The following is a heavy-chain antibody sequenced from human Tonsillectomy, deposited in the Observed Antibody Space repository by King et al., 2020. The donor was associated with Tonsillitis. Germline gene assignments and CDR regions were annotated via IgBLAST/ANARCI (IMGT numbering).Heavy chain of an antibody. CDR2: IYYSGST. V-gene: IGHV4-59*08. J-gene: IGHJ4*02. CDR3: AKGLEEPLGY. Sequence: QLQESGPGLVKPSETLSLTCTVSGGSISSYYWSWIRQPPGKGLEWIGYIYYSGSTNYNPSLKSRVTISVDTSKNQFSLKLSSVTAADTAVYYCAKGLEEPLGYWGQGTLVTVSS. CDR1: GGSISSYY. D-gene: IGHD1-14*01.